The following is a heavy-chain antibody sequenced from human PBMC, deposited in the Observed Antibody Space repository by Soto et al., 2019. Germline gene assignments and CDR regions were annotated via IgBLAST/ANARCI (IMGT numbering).Heavy chain of an antibody. CDR2: IIPIFGTA. J-gene: IGHJ5*02. V-gene: IGHV1-69*13. CDR1: GGTFRSYA. D-gene: IGHD6-13*01. CDR3: ARGGPYSSTGDWFDP. Sequence: SVKVSCKASGGTFRSYAISWVRQAPGQGLEWMGGIIPIFGTANYAQKFQGRVAMTADESTSTAYMELRSLRSEDTAVYYCARGGPYSSTGDWFDPWGQGTLVTVPQ.